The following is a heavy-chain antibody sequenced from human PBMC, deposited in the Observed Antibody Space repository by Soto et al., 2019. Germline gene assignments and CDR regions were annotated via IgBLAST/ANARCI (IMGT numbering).Heavy chain of an antibody. J-gene: IGHJ6*02. D-gene: IGHD3-3*01. Sequence: ASVKVSCKASGYTFTSYYIHWVRQAPGQGLEWMGIINPSGGSTSYAQKFQGRVTMTRDTSTSTVYMELSSLRSEDTAVYYCARALEWLAPTDVWGQGTTVTVSS. CDR1: GYTFTSYY. V-gene: IGHV1-46*01. CDR2: INPSGGST. CDR3: ARALEWLAPTDV.